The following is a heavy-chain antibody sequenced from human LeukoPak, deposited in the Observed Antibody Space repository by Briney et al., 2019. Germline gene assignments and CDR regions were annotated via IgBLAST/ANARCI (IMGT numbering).Heavy chain of an antibody. Sequence: ASVKVSCKASGYTFTSYGISWVRQAPGQGLEWLGWISAYNGNTNYAQKLQGRVTMTTDTSTSTAYMELRSLRSDDMAVYYCARGGTVTTVYYYYYMDVWGKGTTVTVSS. J-gene: IGHJ6*03. CDR3: ARGGTVTTVYYYYYMDV. CDR2: ISAYNGNT. CDR1: GYTFTSYG. D-gene: IGHD4-11*01. V-gene: IGHV1-18*03.